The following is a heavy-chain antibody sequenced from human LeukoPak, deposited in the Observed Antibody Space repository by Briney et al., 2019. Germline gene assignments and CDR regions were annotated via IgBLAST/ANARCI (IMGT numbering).Heavy chain of an antibody. CDR3: AREGRDGYDY. D-gene: IGHD5-24*01. Sequence: SETLSLTCTVSGGSVSSGSYYWSWIRQPPGKGLEWIGYIYYSGSTNYNPSLKSRVTISVDTSKNQFSLKLSSVTAADTAVYYCAREGRDGYDYWGQGTLVTVSS. V-gene: IGHV4-61*01. CDR2: IYYSGST. CDR1: GGSVSSGSYY. J-gene: IGHJ4*02.